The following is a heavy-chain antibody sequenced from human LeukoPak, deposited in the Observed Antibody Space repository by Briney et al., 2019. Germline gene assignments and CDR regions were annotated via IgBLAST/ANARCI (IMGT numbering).Heavy chain of an antibody. CDR3: VRVRYGDYTG. J-gene: IGHJ4*02. V-gene: IGHV3-74*01. Sequence: PGGSLRLSCAASGFTFSTYWMHWVRQAPGKGLVWVARLSSDGTTTTYAESVKGRFIISRDNVRNTLYLQMHRLRVEDTAVYYCVRVRYGDYTGWGQGTLVTVFS. CDR2: LSSDGTTT. D-gene: IGHD3-3*01. CDR1: GFTFSTYW.